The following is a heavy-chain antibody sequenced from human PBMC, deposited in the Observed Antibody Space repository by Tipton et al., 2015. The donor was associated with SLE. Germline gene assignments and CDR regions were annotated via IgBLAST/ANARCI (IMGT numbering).Heavy chain of an antibody. V-gene: IGHV4-39*07. J-gene: IGHJ2*01. CDR1: CGSFYTYSHY. CDR2: FCCGGST. D-gene: IGHD6-25*01. CDR3: ARRAAWWYFDL. Sequence: TLSLTCTVSCGSFYTYSHYWGWIRQPPGGGLGWIGSFCCGGSTSRNPSLKSRVTISADMSKNQFSLTLSDVSAADTAVYFCARRAAWWYFDLWGRGTLVTVSS.